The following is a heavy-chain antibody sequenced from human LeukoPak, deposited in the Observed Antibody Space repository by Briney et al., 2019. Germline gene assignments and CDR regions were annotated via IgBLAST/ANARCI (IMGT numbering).Heavy chain of an antibody. D-gene: IGHD3-10*01. CDR3: ARSRTGSGFLFDY. Sequence: ASVKVSCKASGYAFTSYYIDWVRLAPGQGLEWMGIINPSSGNRTYAQKFQGRVTMTRDTSISTAYMELSRLRSDDTAVYYCARSRTGSGFLFDYWGQGTLVTVSS. J-gene: IGHJ4*02. CDR1: GYAFTSYY. V-gene: IGHV1-46*01. CDR2: INPSSGNR.